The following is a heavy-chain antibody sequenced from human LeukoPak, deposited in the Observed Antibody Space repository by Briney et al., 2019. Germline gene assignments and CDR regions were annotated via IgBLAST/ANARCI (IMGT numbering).Heavy chain of an antibody. CDR1: GFTFSSYE. CDR3: AKESSSSREFDY. Sequence: GGSLRLSCAASGFTFSSYEMNWVRQAPGKGLEWVSYISSSGSTIYYADSVKGRFTISRDNSKNSLYLQMNSLRTENTALYYCAKESSSSREFDYWGQGTLVTVSS. V-gene: IGHV3-48*03. J-gene: IGHJ4*02. CDR2: ISSSGSTI. D-gene: IGHD6-6*01.